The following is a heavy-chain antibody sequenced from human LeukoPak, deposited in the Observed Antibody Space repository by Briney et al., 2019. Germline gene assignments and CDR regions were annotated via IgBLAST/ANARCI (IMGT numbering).Heavy chain of an antibody. CDR2: ISGSGGSA. Sequence: PGGSLRLSCATSGFTFGNYAMSWVRQAPGKGPEWVAAISGSGGSAYHADSVKGRFTISRDNSKNTLYLQMNSLRAEDTAVYYCASPKWDCTSANCTLPLYYFDYWGQGTLVTVSS. V-gene: IGHV3-23*01. CDR1: GFTFGNYA. D-gene: IGHD1-1*01. CDR3: ASPKWDCTSANCTLPLYYFDY. J-gene: IGHJ4*02.